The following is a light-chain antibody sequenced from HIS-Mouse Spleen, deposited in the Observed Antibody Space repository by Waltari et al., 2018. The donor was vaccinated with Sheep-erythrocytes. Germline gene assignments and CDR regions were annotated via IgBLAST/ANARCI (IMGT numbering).Light chain of an antibody. V-gene: IGKV1-33*01. J-gene: IGKJ2*01. CDR1: QDISNY. Sequence: DIHMTQSPSSLSASVGDRVTITCQASQDISNYLNWYQQKPEKAPKLLIYDESNLETGVPSRFSGGRSGTCFTVNISSLQPEDIATYYCQHYDKLPYTFGQGTKLEMK. CDR2: DES. CDR3: QHYDKLPYT.